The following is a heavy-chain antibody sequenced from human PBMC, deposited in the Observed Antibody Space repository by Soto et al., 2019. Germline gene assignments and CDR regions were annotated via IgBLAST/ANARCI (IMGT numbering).Heavy chain of an antibody. CDR1: GFTFSYYW. CDR2: IHSDGSST. D-gene: IGHD3-16*01. V-gene: IGHV3-74*01. Sequence: EVQLVESGGGLVRPGGSLRLSCAASGFTFSYYWMHWVRQAPGKGLVSVSRIHSDGSSTTYADFVKGRFIISRDNARNTVDLQMNSVRVEDSAVYYCARGERGAFDLWGEGAVVTASS. CDR3: ARGERGAFDL. J-gene: IGHJ3*01.